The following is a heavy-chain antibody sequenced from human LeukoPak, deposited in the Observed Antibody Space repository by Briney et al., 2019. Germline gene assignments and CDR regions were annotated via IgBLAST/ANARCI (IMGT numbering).Heavy chain of an antibody. J-gene: IGHJ4*02. CDR3: STMVRGVIGY. CDR1: GFTFSVSA. D-gene: IGHD3-10*01. CDR2: IRNKTNNYAT. V-gene: IGHV3-73*01. Sequence: GGSLKLSFATSGFTFSVSALHWVRQASGKRLEGVGHIRNKTNNYATAYGASVKGRFTISRDDSKNRAYLQMNSLKIEDTAVYYCSTMVRGVIGYWGQGTLVAVSS.